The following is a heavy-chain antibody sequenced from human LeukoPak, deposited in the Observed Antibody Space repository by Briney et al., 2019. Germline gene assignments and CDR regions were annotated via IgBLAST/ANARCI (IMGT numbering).Heavy chain of an antibody. CDR2: MNPNSGNT. Sequence: ASVKVSCKASGYTFTSYDINWVRQATGQGLEWMGWMNPNSGNTGYAQKFQGRVTMTRNTSISTAYMELSSLRSEDTAVYYRARDPYSSSWYTYYYYGMDVWGQGTTVTVSS. CDR3: ARDPYSSSWYTYYYYGMDV. V-gene: IGHV1-8*01. D-gene: IGHD6-13*01. J-gene: IGHJ6*02. CDR1: GYTFTSYD.